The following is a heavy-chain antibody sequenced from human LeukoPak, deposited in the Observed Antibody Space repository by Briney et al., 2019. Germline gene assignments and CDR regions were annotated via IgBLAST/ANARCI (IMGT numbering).Heavy chain of an antibody. J-gene: IGHJ4*02. CDR2: IGGGGATT. CDR3: AKGWSQFDY. Sequence: GGSLRLSCEASGLTFSSYGMSWVRQAPGKGLEWVSVIGGGGATTYYADSVKGRFTISRDNSKNTLDLQMNSLRAEDTAVYYCAKGWSQFDYWGQGTPVTVSS. D-gene: IGHD2-8*01. V-gene: IGHV3-23*01. CDR1: GLTFSSYG.